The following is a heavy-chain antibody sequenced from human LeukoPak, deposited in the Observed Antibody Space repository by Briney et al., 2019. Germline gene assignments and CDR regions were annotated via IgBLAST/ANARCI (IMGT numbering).Heavy chain of an antibody. D-gene: IGHD3-3*01. V-gene: IGHV3-7*01. J-gene: IGHJ3*02. CDR2: IKQDGSEK. CDR1: GFTFSSYW. CDR3: ARDAFSRISVFGVVSDAFDI. Sequence: GGSLRLSCAASGFTFSSYWMSWVRQAPGKGPEWVANIKQDGSEKYYVDSVKGRFTISRDNAKNSLYLQMNSLRAEDTAVYYCARDAFSRISVFGVVSDAFDIWGQGTMVTVSS.